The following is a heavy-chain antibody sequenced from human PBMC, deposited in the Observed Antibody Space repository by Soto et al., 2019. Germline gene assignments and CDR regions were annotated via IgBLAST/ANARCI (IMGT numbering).Heavy chain of an antibody. D-gene: IGHD6-19*01. CDR1: GFTFSGSA. J-gene: IGHJ4*02. CDR2: IRSKANSYAT. V-gene: IGHV3-73*01. Sequence: GGSLRLSCAASGFTFSGSAMHWVRQASGKGLEWVGRIRSKANSYATAYAASVKGRFTISRDDSKNTAYLQMNSLKTEDTAVYYCARGQTYSSGSDYWGQGTLVTVSS. CDR3: ARGQTYSSGSDY.